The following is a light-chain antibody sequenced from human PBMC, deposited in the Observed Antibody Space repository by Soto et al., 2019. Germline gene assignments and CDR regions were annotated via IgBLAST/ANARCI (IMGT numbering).Light chain of an antibody. Sequence: LTQPASVSGSPGQSVTISCTGPRSDIGDSNFISWYQHSPGKAPRLLIYEVNNRPSGVSKRFSGSKAGNTASLTISGLLDDDEADYFCASFRSGTILVFGSGTKVTVL. CDR3: ASFRSGTILV. CDR2: EVN. CDR1: RSDIGDSNF. V-gene: IGLV2-14*01. J-gene: IGLJ1*01.